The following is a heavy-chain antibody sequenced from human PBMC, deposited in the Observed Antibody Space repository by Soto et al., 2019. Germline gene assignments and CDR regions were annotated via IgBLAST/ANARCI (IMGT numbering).Heavy chain of an antibody. CDR1: GFSLSTSGVG. CDR2: IYWDDDK. CDR3: AHSNYIWGSYRNYYFDY. V-gene: IGHV2-5*02. Sequence: SGPTLVKPTQTLTLTCTFSGFSLSTSGVGVGWIRQPPGKALEWLALIYWDDDKRYSPSLKSRLTITKDTSKNQVVLTMTNMDPVDTATYYCAHSNYIWGSYRNYYFDYWGQGTLVTVSS. J-gene: IGHJ4*02. D-gene: IGHD3-16*02.